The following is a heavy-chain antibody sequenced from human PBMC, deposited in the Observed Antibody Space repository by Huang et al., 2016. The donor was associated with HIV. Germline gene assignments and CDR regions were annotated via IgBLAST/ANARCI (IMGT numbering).Heavy chain of an antibody. D-gene: IGHD3-10*01. CDR2: IYYSGST. Sequence: QLQLQESGPGLVKPSETLSPTCTVSGGSIRSDNYYWGWIRQPPGKGLEWIGSIYYSGSTYYNPSRKRRVTITVDTSKNHFSLRMRSVTAADTAVYYCARLPGSITMIRGVITDPYWGQGTLVTVSS. V-gene: IGHV4-39*02. CDR1: GGSIRSDNYY. J-gene: IGHJ4*02. CDR3: ARLPGSITMIRGVITDPY.